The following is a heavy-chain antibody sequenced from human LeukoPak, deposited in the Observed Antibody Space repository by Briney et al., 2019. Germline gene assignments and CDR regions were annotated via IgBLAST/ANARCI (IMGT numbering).Heavy chain of an antibody. D-gene: IGHD6-19*01. V-gene: IGHV6-1*01. CDR1: GDSVSSNSAA. Sequence: SQTLSLTCAISGDSVSSNSAAWNWIRQSPSRGLEWLGRTYYRSKWYNDYALSVKSRITINPDTSKNQFSLKLSSVTAADTAVYYCARGLWDIAVAAPGAFDYWAREPWSPSPQ. CDR2: TYYRSKWYN. CDR3: ARGLWDIAVAAPGAFDY. J-gene: IGHJ4*02.